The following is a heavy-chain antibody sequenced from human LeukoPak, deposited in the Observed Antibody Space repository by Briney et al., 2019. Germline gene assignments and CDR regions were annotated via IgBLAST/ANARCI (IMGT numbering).Heavy chain of an antibody. D-gene: IGHD1-26*01. J-gene: IGHJ4*02. CDR1: GCTFTSYD. CDR3: ATLAGSYWTFDY. Sequence: ASVTVSCKASGCTFTSYDINWVRQATGQGLEWMGWMNPNNGHTGYAQKFQGRVTMTRNTSISTAYMELSSLRSEDTAVYYCATLAGSYWTFDYWGQGALVTVSS. CDR2: MNPNNGHT. V-gene: IGHV1-8*02.